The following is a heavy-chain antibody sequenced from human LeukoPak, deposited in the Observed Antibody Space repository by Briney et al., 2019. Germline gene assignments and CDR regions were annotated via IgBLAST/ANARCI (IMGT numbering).Heavy chain of an antibody. V-gene: IGHV3-30*18. J-gene: IGHJ4*02. CDR2: ISYDGSNK. D-gene: IGHD2-15*01. CDR3: AKDDAAHTRMGGYFDY. CDR1: GFTFSSYG. Sequence: PGGSLRLSCAASGFTFSSYGMHWVRQAPGKGLEWVAVISYDGSNKYYADSVKGRFTISRDNSKNTLYLQMNSLRAEDTAVYYCAKDDAAHTRMGGYFDYWGQGTLVTVSS.